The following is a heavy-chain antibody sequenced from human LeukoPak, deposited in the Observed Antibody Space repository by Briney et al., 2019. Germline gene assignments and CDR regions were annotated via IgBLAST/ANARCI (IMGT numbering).Heavy chain of an antibody. CDR2: IYTSGST. V-gene: IGHV4-4*07. CDR3: ARDSPVQITIFGVATLFDY. D-gene: IGHD3-3*01. Sequence: SETLSLTCTVSGGSISSYYWSWIRQPAGKGLEWIGRIYTSGSTNYNPSLKSRVTMSVDTSKNQFSLKLSSVTATDTAVYYWARDSPVQITIFGVATLFDYWDQGTLVTVSS. CDR1: GGSISSYY. J-gene: IGHJ4*02.